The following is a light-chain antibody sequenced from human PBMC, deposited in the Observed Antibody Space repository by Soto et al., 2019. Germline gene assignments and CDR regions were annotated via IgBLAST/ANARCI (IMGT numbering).Light chain of an antibody. Sequence: QSVLTQPPSVSGAPGQRVTISCTGSSSNIGAGYDVHWYQQLPGRAPKLLIYANTNRPSGVPDRFSGSKSGTSASLANTGLQAEDEADYYCLSFDSSLSVVFGGGTKLTVL. J-gene: IGLJ2*01. CDR3: LSFDSSLSVV. CDR2: ANT. CDR1: SSNIGAGYD. V-gene: IGLV1-40*01.